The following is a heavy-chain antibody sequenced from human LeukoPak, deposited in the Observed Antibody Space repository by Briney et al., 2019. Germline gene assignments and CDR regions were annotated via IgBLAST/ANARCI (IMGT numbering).Heavy chain of an antibody. J-gene: IGHJ5*02. Sequence: PGGSLRLSCAASGFTFSSYEMNWVRQAPGKGLEWVSYISSRGTTIYYADSVKGRFTMSRDNAKHSLYLQMNSLRAEDTAVYYCARVGVVVAATGNLWFDPWGQGTLVTVSS. CDR2: ISSRGTTI. V-gene: IGHV3-48*03. CDR1: GFTFSSYE. CDR3: ARVGVVVAATGNLWFDP. D-gene: IGHD2-15*01.